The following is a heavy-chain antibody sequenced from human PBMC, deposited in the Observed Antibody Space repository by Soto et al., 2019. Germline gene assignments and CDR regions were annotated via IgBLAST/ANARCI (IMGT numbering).Heavy chain of an antibody. V-gene: IGHV3-7*01. CDR1: GFTFSSYW. D-gene: IGHD1-26*01. J-gene: IGHJ4*02. CDR2: IKHDGSEK. Sequence: ESGGGLVHLGGSRRLSCAASGFTFSSYWMTWVRQAPGKGLEWVANIKHDGSEKYYVDSVKGRFIISRDNARNSVFLEMKSLRAEDTAVYSCVRDRSGSYLEGFDYWGQGTLVTVSS. CDR3: VRDRSGSYLEGFDY.